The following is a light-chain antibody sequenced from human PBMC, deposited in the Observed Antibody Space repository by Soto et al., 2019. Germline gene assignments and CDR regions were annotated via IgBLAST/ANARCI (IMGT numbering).Light chain of an antibody. CDR3: SSSRSGTTL. Sequence: QSVLTQPASVSGSPGQSITISCTGTSSDIGGYNFVSWYHQHPGKAPKLMIYEVSNRPSGVSDRFSGSKSGNTASLTISGLQAEDEADYYCSSSRSGTTLFGTGTKVTVL. J-gene: IGLJ1*01. V-gene: IGLV2-14*01. CDR2: EVS. CDR1: SSDIGGYNF.